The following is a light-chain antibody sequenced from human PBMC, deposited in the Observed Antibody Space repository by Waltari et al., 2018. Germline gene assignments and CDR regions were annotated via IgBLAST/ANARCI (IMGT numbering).Light chain of an antibody. V-gene: IGKV3-20*01. J-gene: IGKJ1*01. CDR1: QSVSSRS. CDR3: QQFGRPPWT. Sequence: EIVLTQSPGTLSLSPGERATLSCRASQSVSSRSLAWYQQKPGHAPRLLIYGASSRAIGTPDRFSGSGSGTDFTLTISRLDPEDFAVYYCQQFGRPPWTFGQGSKVE. CDR2: GAS.